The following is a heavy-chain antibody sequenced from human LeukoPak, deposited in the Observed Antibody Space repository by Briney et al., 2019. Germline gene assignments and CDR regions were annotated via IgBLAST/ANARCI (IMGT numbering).Heavy chain of an antibody. CDR2: VKSKTDGGTT. Sequence: GGSLRLSCAASGFTFSNAWMSWVRQAPGKGLEWVGRVKSKTDGGTTDYAAPVNGRFTISRDDSKNTLYLQMNSLKTEDTAVYYCTTRSQRVVVAAVYWRQGTLVTVSS. D-gene: IGHD2-15*01. CDR1: GFTFSNAW. V-gene: IGHV3-15*01. J-gene: IGHJ4*02. CDR3: TTRSQRVVVAAVY.